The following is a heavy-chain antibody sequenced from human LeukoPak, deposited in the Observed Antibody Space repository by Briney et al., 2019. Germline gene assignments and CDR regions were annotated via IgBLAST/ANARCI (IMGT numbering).Heavy chain of an antibody. D-gene: IGHD2-2*01. CDR1: GDSVSRSSYF. J-gene: IGHJ3*02. CDR2: IYYSGSA. CDR3: AWALVAPAPPLFNI. Sequence: SETLSLTCTVSGDSVSRSSYFWGWIRQPPGKGPEWIGSIYYSGSAFYNPSLKSRVTISLDKSKNQFSLKLSSVTAADTAMYYCAWALVAPAPPLFNIWGQGTIVTVSS. V-gene: IGHV4-39*01.